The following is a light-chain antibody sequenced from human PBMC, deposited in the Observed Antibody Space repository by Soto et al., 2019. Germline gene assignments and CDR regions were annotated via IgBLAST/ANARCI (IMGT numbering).Light chain of an antibody. V-gene: IGKV3-15*01. J-gene: IGKJ5*01. CDR2: GAS. CDR3: QQYKNWPIT. CDR1: QSVSSN. Sequence: EIVMTQSPATLSVSPGERATLSCRASQSVSSNFAWYQQKPGQAPRLFIYGASTRATGIPARFSGSGSGTEFTLTISSLQSEDLAVYYCQQYKNWPITCGQGTRLEIK.